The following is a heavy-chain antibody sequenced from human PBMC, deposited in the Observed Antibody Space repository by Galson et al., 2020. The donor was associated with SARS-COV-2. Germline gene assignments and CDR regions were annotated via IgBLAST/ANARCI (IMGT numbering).Heavy chain of an antibody. CDR3: AKASFYFDSTGFYPNWFDP. D-gene: IGHD3-22*01. CDR2: ISYDGTSE. V-gene: IGHV3-30*18. CDR1: GLIFSDYG. J-gene: IGHJ5*02. Sequence: GESLKISCAASGLIFSDYGFHWVRQAPGKGLEWVAVISYDGTSELYAESVKGRFTISRDDSKNTLFLQMDTLRLEDTAVYHCAKASFYFDSTGFYPNWFDPWGPGTQVTVSS.